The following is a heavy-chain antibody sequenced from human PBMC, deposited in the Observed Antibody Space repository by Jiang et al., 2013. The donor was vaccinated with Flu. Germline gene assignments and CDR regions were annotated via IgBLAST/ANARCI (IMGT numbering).Heavy chain of an antibody. J-gene: IGHJ4*02. CDR3: ARARPAVAGRAASFDY. D-gene: IGHD6-19*01. Sequence: SVKVSCKASGYTFTGYYMHWVRQAPGQGLEWMGWINPNSGGTNYAQKFQGRVTMTRDTSISTAYMELSRLRSDDTAVYYCARARPAVAGRAASFDYWGQGTLVTVSS. CDR2: INPNSGGT. CDR1: GYTFTGYY. V-gene: IGHV1-2*02.